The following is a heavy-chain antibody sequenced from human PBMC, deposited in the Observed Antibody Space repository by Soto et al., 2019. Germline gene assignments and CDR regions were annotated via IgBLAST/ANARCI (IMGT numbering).Heavy chain of an antibody. Sequence: QVQLVQSGAEVKKPGSSVKVSCKASGGTFSSYAISWVRQAPGQGLEWMGGIIPIFGTANYAQKFQGRVTITAEESTSTAYMELSSLRSEDTAVYYCAALYYYDSSGYYGYFDYWGQGTLVTVSS. CDR1: GGTFSSYA. CDR2: IIPIFGTA. D-gene: IGHD3-22*01. V-gene: IGHV1-69*01. J-gene: IGHJ4*02. CDR3: AALYYYDSSGYYGYFDY.